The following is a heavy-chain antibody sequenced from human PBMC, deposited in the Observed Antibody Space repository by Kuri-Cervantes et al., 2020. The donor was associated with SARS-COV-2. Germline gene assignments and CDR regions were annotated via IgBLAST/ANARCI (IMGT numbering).Heavy chain of an antibody. Sequence: SETLSLTCTVSGGSISSYYWSWIRQPPGKGLEWIGYIYYSGSTNYNPSLKSRVTISVDTPKNQFSLKLSSVTAADTAVYYCARSTGEYCSGGSCYSWWFDPWGQGTLVTVSS. D-gene: IGHD2-15*01. J-gene: IGHJ5*02. CDR1: GGSISSYY. CDR2: IYYSGST. CDR3: ARSTGEYCSGGSCYSWWFDP. V-gene: IGHV4-59*08.